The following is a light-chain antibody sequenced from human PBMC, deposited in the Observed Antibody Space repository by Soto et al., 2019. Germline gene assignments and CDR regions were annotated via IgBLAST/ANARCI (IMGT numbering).Light chain of an antibody. Sequence: EIVLTQSPDTLSVSPGERATLSCRASQTVGSNLAWYQQKPGQAPRLLIYGASTRASDTPARFSGSGSVTEFALTISSLQSEDFAVYYCQQYNKWPITFGQGTRLENK. J-gene: IGKJ5*01. CDR1: QTVGSN. CDR2: GAS. V-gene: IGKV3D-15*01. CDR3: QQYNKWPIT.